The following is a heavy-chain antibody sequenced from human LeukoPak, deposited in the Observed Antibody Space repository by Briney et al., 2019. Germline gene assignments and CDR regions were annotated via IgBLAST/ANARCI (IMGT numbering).Heavy chain of an antibody. CDR3: APYYDSSGYYPGDY. Sequence: GGSLRLSCVVSGFTSSSYAMSWVRQAPGEGLEWVSSISDSGERTYYADSVKGRFTISRDNSKNTFYLQMNSLRAEDTAVYYCAPYYDSSGYYPGDYWGQGTLVTVSS. CDR2: ISDSGERT. CDR1: GFTSSSYA. D-gene: IGHD3-22*01. J-gene: IGHJ4*02. V-gene: IGHV3-23*01.